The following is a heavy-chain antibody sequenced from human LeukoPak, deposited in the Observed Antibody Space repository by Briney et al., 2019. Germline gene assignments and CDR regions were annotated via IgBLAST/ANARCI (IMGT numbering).Heavy chain of an antibody. D-gene: IGHD2-21*01. CDR1: GGSISSSNW. V-gene: IGHV4-4*02. CDR2: IYHSGST. Sequence: TSGTLSLTCAVSGGSISSSNWWSWVRQPPGKGLEWIGEIYHSGSTNYNPSLKSRVTISVDKSKNQFSLKLSSVTAADTAVYYCASSLAYCGGGRSCGLGYWGQGTLVTVSS. J-gene: IGHJ4*02. CDR3: ASSLAYCGGGRSCGLGY.